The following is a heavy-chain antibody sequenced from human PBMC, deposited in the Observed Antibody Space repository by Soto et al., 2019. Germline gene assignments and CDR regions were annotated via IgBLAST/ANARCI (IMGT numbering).Heavy chain of an antibody. CDR1: GCTFSSYT. CDR3: ATDTPNDAFDI. J-gene: IGHJ3*02. V-gene: IGHV1-69*02. D-gene: IGHD5-18*01. Sequence: SVKVSCKASGCTFSSYTISWVRQAPGQGLEWMGRIIPILGIANYAQKFQGRVTITADKSTSTAYMELSSLRSEDTAVYYCATDTPNDAFDIWGQGTMVTVSS. CDR2: IIPILGIA.